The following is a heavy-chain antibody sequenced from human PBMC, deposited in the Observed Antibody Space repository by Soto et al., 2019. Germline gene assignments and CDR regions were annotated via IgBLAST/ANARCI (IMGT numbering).Heavy chain of an antibody. D-gene: IGHD2-2*01. CDR1: GGSISSGGYY. CDR2: IYYSGST. V-gene: IGHV4-31*03. J-gene: IGHJ4*02. CDR3: AREGGVDCSSTSCYLDD. Sequence: PSETLSLTCTVSGGSISSGGYYWSWIRQHPGKGLEWIGYIYYSGSTYYNPSLKSRVTISVDTSKNQFSLKLSSVTAADTAVYYCAREGGVDCSSTSCYLDDWGQGTLVTVSS.